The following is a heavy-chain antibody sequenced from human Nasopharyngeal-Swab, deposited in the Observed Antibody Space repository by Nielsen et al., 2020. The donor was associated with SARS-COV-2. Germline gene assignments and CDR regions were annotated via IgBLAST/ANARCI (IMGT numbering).Heavy chain of an antibody. Sequence: GGSLRLSCAASGFTFSSYGMHWVRPAPGKGLEWVAVISYDGSNKYYADSVKGRFTISRDNSKNTLYLQMNSLRAEDTAVYYCALAVYDYIDYWGQGTLVTVSS. D-gene: IGHD5/OR15-5a*01. J-gene: IGHJ4*02. CDR3: ALAVYDYIDY. CDR1: GFTFSSYG. V-gene: IGHV3-30*03. CDR2: ISYDGSNK.